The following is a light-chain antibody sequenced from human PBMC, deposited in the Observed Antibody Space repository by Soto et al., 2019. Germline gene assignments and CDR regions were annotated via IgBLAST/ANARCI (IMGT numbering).Light chain of an antibody. V-gene: IGKV3-20*01. Sequence: EIVLTQSPGTLSLSPGERATLSCRTNQTLSDTYLAWYQQKPGQAPRLLIYGASTRVTGVPERFSGSGSGTDFTLTISRLEPEDFAVYDCQQYDSSPVTFGPGTRVEVK. CDR1: QTLSDTY. CDR3: QQYDSSPVT. J-gene: IGKJ1*01. CDR2: GAS.